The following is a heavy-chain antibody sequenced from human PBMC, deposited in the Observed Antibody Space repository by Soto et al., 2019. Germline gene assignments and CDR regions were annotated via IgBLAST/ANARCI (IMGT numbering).Heavy chain of an antibody. J-gene: IGHJ6*03. CDR1: GYTFTSYG. CDR2: ISAYNGNT. D-gene: IGHD3-9*01. CDR3: ARDPYYDILTGYYDYYIDV. V-gene: IGHV1-18*01. Sequence: QVQLVQSGAEVKKPGASVKVSCKASGYTFTSYGISWVRQAPGQGLEWMGWISAYNGNTNYAQKLQGRVTMTTDTSTSTAYMELRSLRSDDTAVYYCARDPYYDILTGYYDYYIDVWGKGTTVTVSS.